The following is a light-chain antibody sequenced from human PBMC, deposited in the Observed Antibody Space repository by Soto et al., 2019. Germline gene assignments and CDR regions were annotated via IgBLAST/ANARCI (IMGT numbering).Light chain of an antibody. CDR3: QLYGNSPP. Sequence: EIVLTQSPGTLSLSPGERATVSCKTSQSSGSNFLAWYQQKPGQAPRLLIYASSQRATGIPDRFSGSASGADFTLTIGRLEPDDVAVYYCQLYGNSPPFGQGTRLEIK. CDR1: QSSGSNF. V-gene: IGKV3-20*01. CDR2: ASS. J-gene: IGKJ5*01.